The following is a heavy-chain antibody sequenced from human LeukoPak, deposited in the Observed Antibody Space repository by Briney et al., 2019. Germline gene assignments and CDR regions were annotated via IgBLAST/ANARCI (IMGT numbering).Heavy chain of an antibody. CDR1: GFTFSSHW. J-gene: IGHJ4*02. D-gene: IGHD1-26*01. Sequence: PGGSLRLSCAASGFTFSSHWMHWVRQAPGKGLVWVSRIKYDASSTSYADSVKGRFTISRDNAKNTLYLQMNSLRAEDTAVYYCARGATYSYYQHYWGQGTLVTVSS. CDR2: IKYDASST. CDR3: ARGATYSYYQHY. V-gene: IGHV3-74*01.